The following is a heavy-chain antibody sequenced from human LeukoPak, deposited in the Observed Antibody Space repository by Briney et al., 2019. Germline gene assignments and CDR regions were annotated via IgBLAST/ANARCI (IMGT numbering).Heavy chain of an antibody. CDR2: ISSSSSYI. Sequence: GGSLRLSCAAPGFNFSSYNMNWVRQAPGKGLEWVSSISSSSSYIYYADSVKGRFTISRDNAKNSLYLQMNSLRAEDTAVYYCARTLFFGVPLNCFDPWGQGTLVTVSS. D-gene: IGHD3-3*01. CDR3: ARTLFFGVPLNCFDP. CDR1: GFNFSSYN. J-gene: IGHJ5*02. V-gene: IGHV3-21*01.